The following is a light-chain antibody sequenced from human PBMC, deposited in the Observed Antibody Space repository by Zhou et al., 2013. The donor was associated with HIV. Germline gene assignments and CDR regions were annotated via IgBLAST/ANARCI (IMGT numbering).Light chain of an antibody. CDR2: LAS. V-gene: IGKV1-39*01. CDR1: QSISNY. J-gene: IGKJ1*01. Sequence: DIQMTQSPPSLSASVGDRVTITCRASQSISNYLNWYQHKPGKAPKLLIFLASGLQSGVPSRFSGSGSGTDFTLTINSLQPDDFASYYCQQSYTLPPTFGQGTRVEIK. CDR3: QQSYTLPPT.